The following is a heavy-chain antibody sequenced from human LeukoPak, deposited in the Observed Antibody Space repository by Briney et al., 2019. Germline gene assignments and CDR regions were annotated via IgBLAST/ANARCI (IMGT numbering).Heavy chain of an antibody. V-gene: IGHV3-20*04. D-gene: IGHD4-17*01. CDR1: GLTFDDYG. J-gene: IGHJ4*02. CDR2: INWNGGST. CDR3: ARDAANYGDYVHFDY. Sequence: GGSLRLSCAASGLTFDDYGMSWVRQAPGKGLEWVSGINWNGGSTGYADSVKGRFTISRDNAKNSLYLQMNSLRAEDTALYYCARDAANYGDYVHFDYWGQGTLVTVSS.